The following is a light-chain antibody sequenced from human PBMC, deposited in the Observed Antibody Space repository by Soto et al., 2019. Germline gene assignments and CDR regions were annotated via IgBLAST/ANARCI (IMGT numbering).Light chain of an antibody. CDR1: SSNIGATSD. J-gene: IGLJ2*01. CDR2: GNN. Sequence: QSVLTQPPSVSGAQGQRVTISCTGSSSNIGATSDVHWYQQLPGAAPKLLIYGNNNRPSGVPARFSGSKSGTSASLAITGLQVEDEADYYCQSYDSTLRGLVAFGGGTKLTVL. V-gene: IGLV1-40*01. CDR3: QSYDSTLRGLVA.